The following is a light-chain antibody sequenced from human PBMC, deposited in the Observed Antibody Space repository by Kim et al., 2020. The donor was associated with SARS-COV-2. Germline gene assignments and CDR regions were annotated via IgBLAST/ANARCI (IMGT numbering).Light chain of an antibody. CDR2: KAS. Sequence: DIQMTQSPSTLSASVGDRVTITCRASQSIVSWLAWYQQKPGKAPKLLIYKASSLQSGVPSRFSGSGSGSEFTLTISSLQPDDFATYYCQQYNTFSWTFGQGTKVDIK. J-gene: IGKJ1*01. V-gene: IGKV1-5*03. CDR3: QQYNTFSWT. CDR1: QSIVSW.